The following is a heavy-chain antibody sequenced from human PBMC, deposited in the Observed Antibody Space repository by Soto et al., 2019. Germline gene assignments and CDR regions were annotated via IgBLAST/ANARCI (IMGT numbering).Heavy chain of an antibody. CDR2: IWYDGSNK. J-gene: IGHJ4*02. Sequence: PGGSLRLSCAASGFTFSSYGMHWVRQAPGKGLEWVAVIWYDGSNKYYADSVKGRFTISRDNSKNTLYLQMNSLRAEDTAVYYCAICPPGRSSIGHDSNWGQGTLVPVSS. D-gene: IGHD6-6*01. CDR3: AICPPGRSSIGHDSN. CDR1: GFTFSSYG. V-gene: IGHV3-33*01.